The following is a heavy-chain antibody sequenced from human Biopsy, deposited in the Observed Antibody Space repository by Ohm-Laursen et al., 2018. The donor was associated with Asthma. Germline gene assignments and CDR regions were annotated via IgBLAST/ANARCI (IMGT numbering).Heavy chain of an antibody. CDR2: ISSSGGTT. CDR3: ARVFESSEWGPFYHFGLDV. D-gene: IGHD6-25*01. V-gene: IGHV3-11*01. J-gene: IGHJ6*02. CDR1: GFSFSDYY. Sequence: GSLRLSCAASGFSFSDYYMTWMRQAPGKGLEWVSSISSSGGTTYPAESVKGRFTISRDNAQKSLFLQMGSLRAEDTAIYHCARVFESSEWGPFYHFGLDVWGQGATVAVSS.